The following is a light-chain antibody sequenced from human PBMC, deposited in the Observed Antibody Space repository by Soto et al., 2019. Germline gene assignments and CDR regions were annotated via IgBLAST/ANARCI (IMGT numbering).Light chain of an antibody. CDR1: QSVGRRY. CDR3: QYQGT. J-gene: IGKJ4*01. CDR2: DTS. V-gene: IGKV3-20*01. Sequence: IVLTQSPCTLSLSPGERATLSCRASQSVGRRYLAWYQQKPGQAPMLLIYDTSERASDIPDRFSGSGSGTDFTLTISRLVPEDFAVYFCQYQGTFGGGTKVEIK.